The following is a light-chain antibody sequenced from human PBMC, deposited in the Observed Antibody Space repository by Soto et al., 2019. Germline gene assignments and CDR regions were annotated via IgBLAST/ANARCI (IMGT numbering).Light chain of an antibody. CDR2: NVS. CDR1: SSDVGAYDY. V-gene: IGLV2-14*03. Sequence: QSALTQPASVSGSPGQSITISCTGTSSDVGAYDYVSWYQHHPGKAPKLILYNVSHRPSGVSSRFSGSKSGSTASLTISGLQPEDEADYYCVSYTTSSTVVFGGGTQLTVL. CDR3: VSYTTSSTVV. J-gene: IGLJ3*02.